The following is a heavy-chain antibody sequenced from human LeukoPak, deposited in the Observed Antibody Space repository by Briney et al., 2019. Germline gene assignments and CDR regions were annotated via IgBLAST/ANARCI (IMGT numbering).Heavy chain of an antibody. CDR3: AELGITMIGGV. D-gene: IGHD3-10*02. CDR2: INDNGGTST. Sequence: GGSLRLSCAASGFTFSTYGMGWVRQAPGKGLEGVSSINDNGGTSTWYADSVKGRFTISRDNSKNTLYLQMNSLRAEATAVYYCAELGITMIGGVWGKGTTVTISS. CDR1: GFTFSTYG. J-gene: IGHJ6*04. V-gene: IGHV3-23*01.